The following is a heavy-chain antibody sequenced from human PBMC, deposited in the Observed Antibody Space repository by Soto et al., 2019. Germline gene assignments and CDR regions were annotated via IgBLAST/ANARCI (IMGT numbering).Heavy chain of an antibody. D-gene: IGHD2-15*01. J-gene: IGHJ6*02. V-gene: IGHV1-3*01. CDR2: INAGNGNT. CDR1: GYTFTSYA. CDR3: ARDPYCSGGSCYSVGMDV. Sequence: AASVKVSCKASGYTFTSYAMHWVRQAPGQRLEWMGWINAGNGNTKYSQKFQGRVTITRDTSASTAYMELSSLRSEDTAVYYCARDPYCSGGSCYSVGMDVWGQGTTVTVSS.